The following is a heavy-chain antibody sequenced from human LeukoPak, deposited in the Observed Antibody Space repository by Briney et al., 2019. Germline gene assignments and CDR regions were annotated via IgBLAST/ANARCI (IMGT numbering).Heavy chain of an antibody. CDR3: ARGPYCSGGSCSVAFDY. Sequence: PSETLSLTCAVYVGSFSGYYWSWIRQPPGKGLEWIGEINHSGSTNYNPSLKSRVTISVDTSKNQFSLKLSSVTAADTAVYYCARGPYCSGGSCSVAFDYWGQGTLVTVPS. D-gene: IGHD2-15*01. V-gene: IGHV4-34*01. CDR2: INHSGST. J-gene: IGHJ4*02. CDR1: VGSFSGYY.